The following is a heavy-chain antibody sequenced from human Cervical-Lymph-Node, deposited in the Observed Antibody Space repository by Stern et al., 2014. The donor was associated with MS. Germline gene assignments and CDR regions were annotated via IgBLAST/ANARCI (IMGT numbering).Heavy chain of an antibody. D-gene: IGHD6-6*01. Sequence: VQLVESGAEVEKPGALVKVSCKASGYIFTDYYLHWVRQAPGQGLEWMGRINPKSGGTSYAQSFQGRVTLTRDTSITTAYMDLSRLTSDDTAVYYCTRALRIADRPSPGGHWFDPWGQGTLVIVSS. V-gene: IGHV1-2*02. CDR1: GYIFTDYY. CDR3: TRALRIADRPSPGGHWFDP. CDR2: INPKSGGT. J-gene: IGHJ5*02.